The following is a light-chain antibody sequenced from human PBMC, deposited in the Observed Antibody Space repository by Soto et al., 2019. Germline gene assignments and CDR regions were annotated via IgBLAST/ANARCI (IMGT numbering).Light chain of an antibody. V-gene: IGKV1-33*01. J-gene: IGKJ4*01. Sequence: DIQMPQSPSSLSASVGDRVTITCQASQDITNYLNWYQQKPGKAPKILIYDASVLEAGVPSRFSGGGSGTHFTLTITSLQAEDVATYYCQQFDNLPLTFGGGTNVEIK. CDR3: QQFDNLPLT. CDR1: QDITNY. CDR2: DAS.